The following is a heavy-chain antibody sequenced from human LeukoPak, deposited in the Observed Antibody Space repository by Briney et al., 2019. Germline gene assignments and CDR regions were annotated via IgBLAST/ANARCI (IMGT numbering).Heavy chain of an antibody. CDR2: ISYSGSVQ. D-gene: IGHD3-22*01. Sequence: GGSLRLSCAASGFTFNNFGMHWVRQAPGKGLEWVSVISYSGSVQFYADSVKGRFTISRDASKNTVHLQMNSLRVEDTAVYYCARSPRDSRDWTGTLDYWGQGALVTVSS. CDR1: GFTFNNFG. V-gene: IGHV3-30*03. CDR3: ARSPRDSRDWTGTLDY. J-gene: IGHJ4*02.